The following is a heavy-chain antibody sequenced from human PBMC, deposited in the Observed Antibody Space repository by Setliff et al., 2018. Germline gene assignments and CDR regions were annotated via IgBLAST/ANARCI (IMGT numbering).Heavy chain of an antibody. D-gene: IGHD4-17*01. CDR2: IYSDGRS. Sequence: SETLSLTCNVYGASVINYYWNWIRQSAGEGLEWHGRIYSDGRSSYNTTLKSRISMSLDASKNEIFLKMSSLTAADTARYYCVRVGREYGDSGGHDAFRNWGQGKTVTVSS. V-gene: IGHV4-4*07. J-gene: IGHJ6*02. CDR1: GASVINYY. CDR3: VRVGREYGDSGGHDAFRN.